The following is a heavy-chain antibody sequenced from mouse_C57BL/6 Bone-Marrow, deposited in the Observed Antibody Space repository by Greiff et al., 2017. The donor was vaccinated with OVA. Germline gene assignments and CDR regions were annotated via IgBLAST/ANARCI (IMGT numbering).Heavy chain of an antibody. J-gene: IGHJ2*01. CDR2: IYPGSGST. V-gene: IGHV1-55*01. CDR3: ARRTYYSNYDGFPH. Sequence: VQLQQPGAELVKPGASVKMSCKASGYTFTSYWITWVKQRPGQGLEGIGDIYPGSGSTNYNEKFKSKATLTVDTSSSTAYMQLSSLTSEDSAVYYCARRTYYSNYDGFPHWGQGTTLTVSS. D-gene: IGHD2-5*01. CDR1: GYTFTSYW.